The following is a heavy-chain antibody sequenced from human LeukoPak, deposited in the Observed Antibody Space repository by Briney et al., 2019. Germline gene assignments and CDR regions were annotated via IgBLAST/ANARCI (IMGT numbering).Heavy chain of an antibody. CDR3: ANHLVIN. CDR2: IYSGGST. CDR1: GFTVSNNY. J-gene: IGHJ4*02. Sequence: GGSLRLSCVVSGFTVSNNYMSWVRQAPGKGLEWVSVIYSGGSTYYADSVKCRFTISRDNSKNTLYLQMNSLRAEDTAVYYCANHLVINWGQGTLVTVSS. V-gene: IGHV3-66*01. D-gene: IGHD2-21*01.